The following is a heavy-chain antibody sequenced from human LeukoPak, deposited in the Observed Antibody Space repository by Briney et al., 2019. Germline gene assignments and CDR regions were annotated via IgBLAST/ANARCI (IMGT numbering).Heavy chain of an antibody. Sequence: GASVKVSFKASGYTFTAYYMHWVRQAPGQGLEWMGWINPKSGGTNYAQKFQGRVTMTRDTSTSTAYMDLSTLRSDDTAVYYCARDRSVVAVGAYFDYWGQGTLVTVSS. J-gene: IGHJ4*02. V-gene: IGHV1-2*02. CDR3: ARDRSVVAVGAYFDY. CDR2: INPKSGGT. CDR1: GYTFTAYY. D-gene: IGHD1-26*01.